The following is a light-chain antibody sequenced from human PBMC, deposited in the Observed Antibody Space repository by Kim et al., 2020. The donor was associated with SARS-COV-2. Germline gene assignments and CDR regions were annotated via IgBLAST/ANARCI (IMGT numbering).Light chain of an antibody. CDR1: SNDVGAYDH. CDR2: NVN. CDR3: SSYATSTTWV. J-gene: IGLJ3*02. V-gene: IGLV2-14*04. Sequence: GQSIPISFTGSSNDVGAYDHVSWYQQHPDKVPKLLLFNVNGRPSGVSSRFSGSKSGNTASLTISDLQTEDEADYYCSSYATSTTWVFGGGTKVTVL.